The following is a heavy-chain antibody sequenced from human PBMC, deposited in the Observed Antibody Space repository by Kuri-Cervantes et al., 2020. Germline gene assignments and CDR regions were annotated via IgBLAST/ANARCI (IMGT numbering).Heavy chain of an antibody. D-gene: IGHD6-19*01. CDR3: AREFPGTAVAGTEGALDI. V-gene: IGHV3-43D*04. Sequence: GGSLRLSCAASGFTFDDYAMHWVRQAPGKGLEWVSLISWDGGSTYYADSVKGRFTISRDNAKNSLFLQMNSLRAEDTAVYYCAREFPGTAVAGTEGALDIWGQGTKVTVSS. J-gene: IGHJ3*02. CDR2: ISWDGGST. CDR1: GFTFDDYA.